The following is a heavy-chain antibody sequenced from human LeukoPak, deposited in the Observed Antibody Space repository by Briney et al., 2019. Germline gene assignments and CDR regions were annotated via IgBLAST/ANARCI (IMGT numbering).Heavy chain of an antibody. CDR3: ARGRGDSSSWYSYYYYMDV. V-gene: IGHV4-34*01. D-gene: IGHD6-13*01. CDR1: GGSFSGYY. Sequence: SETLFLTCAVYGGSFSGYYWSWIRQPPGKGLEWIGEINHSGSTNYNPSLKSRVTISVDTSKNQFSLKLSSVTAADTAVYYCARGRGDSSSWYSYYYYMDVWGKGTTVTVSS. J-gene: IGHJ6*03. CDR2: INHSGST.